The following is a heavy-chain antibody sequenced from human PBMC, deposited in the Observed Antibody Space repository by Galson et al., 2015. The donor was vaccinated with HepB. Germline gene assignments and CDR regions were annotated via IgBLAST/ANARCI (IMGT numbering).Heavy chain of an antibody. V-gene: IGHV3-21*01. CDR2: ISSSSSYI. CDR3: AREWGSTSWPVDY. Sequence: SLRLSCAASGFTFSSYSMNWVRQAPGKGLEWVSSISSSSSYIYYADSVKGRFTISRDNAKNSLYLQMNSLRAEDTAVYYCAREWGSTSWPVDYWGQGTLVTVSS. J-gene: IGHJ4*02. CDR1: GFTFSSYS. D-gene: IGHD2-2*01.